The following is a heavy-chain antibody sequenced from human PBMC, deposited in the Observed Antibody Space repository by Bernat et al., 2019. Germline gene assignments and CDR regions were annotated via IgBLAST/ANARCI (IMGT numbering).Heavy chain of an antibody. CDR3: AKAGATVVTPGFY. CDR2: ISGSGGGT. D-gene: IGHD4-23*01. CDR1: GFTFSNNA. J-gene: IGHJ4*02. Sequence: EVQLLESGGGLVQPGGSLRLSCAASGFTFSNNAMSWVRQAPGKGLEWVSAISGSGGGTYYADSVKGRFTISRDSSKNTLYLQVSSLRAEDTAIYYCAKAGATVVTPGFYWGQGTLVTVSS. V-gene: IGHV3-23*01.